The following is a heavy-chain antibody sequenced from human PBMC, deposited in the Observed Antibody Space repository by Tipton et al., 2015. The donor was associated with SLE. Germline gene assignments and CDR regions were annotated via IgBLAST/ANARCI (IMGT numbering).Heavy chain of an antibody. V-gene: IGHV3-74*01. CDR3: AKEGPIAGFQH. J-gene: IGHJ1*01. CDR2: LKSDGVST. CDR1: GFTFSSYW. Sequence: SLRLSCGVSGFTFSSYWMSWVRQVPGKGLVWVSRLKSDGVSTAYADSVKGRFTISRDNSKNTFYLQVNSPRVDDTAVYYCAKEGPIAGFQHWGQGTLVIVSS. D-gene: IGHD6-13*01.